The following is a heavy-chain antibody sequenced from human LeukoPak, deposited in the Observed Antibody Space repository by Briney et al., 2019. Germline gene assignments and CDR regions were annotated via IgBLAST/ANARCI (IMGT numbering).Heavy chain of an antibody. CDR1: GFTFSNFG. CDR3: AKELGNYYYYYMDV. J-gene: IGHJ6*03. V-gene: IGHV3-30*02. Sequence: GGSLRLSCTVSGFTFSNFGFHWVRQAPGKGLEWVAFIGNDGPYYHYADSVRGRFTISRDNSKNTVYLQMNSLRAEDTAVYYCAKELGNYYYYYMDVWGKGTTVTVSS. CDR2: IGNDGPYY. D-gene: IGHD1-14*01.